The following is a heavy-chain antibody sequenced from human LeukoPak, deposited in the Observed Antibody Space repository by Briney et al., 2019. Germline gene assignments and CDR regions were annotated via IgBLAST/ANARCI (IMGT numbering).Heavy chain of an antibody. Sequence: GASVKVSRKASGYTFTSYDINWVRQATGQGLEXXXXMNPNSGNTGYVEKFQGRVNMTRDASISTAYMELSSLRSEDTAVYYCARGFTSGWYANWFDPWGQGTLVTVSS. CDR3: ARGFTSGWYANWFDP. D-gene: IGHD6-19*01. V-gene: IGHV1-8*01. CDR2: MNPNSGNT. CDR1: GYTFTSYD. J-gene: IGHJ5*02.